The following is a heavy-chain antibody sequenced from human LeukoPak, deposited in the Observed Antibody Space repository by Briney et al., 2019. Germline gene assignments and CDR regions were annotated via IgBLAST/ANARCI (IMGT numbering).Heavy chain of an antibody. D-gene: IGHD1-26*01. Sequence: SETLSLTYTVSGGSISSGGYYWSWIRQHPGKGLEWIGYIYYSGSTYYNPSLKSRVTISVDTSKNQFSLKLSSVTAADTAVYYCARSGSYWVGDAFDIWGQGTMVTVSS. CDR2: IYYSGST. CDR3: ARSGSYWVGDAFDI. V-gene: IGHV4-31*03. J-gene: IGHJ3*02. CDR1: GGSISSGGYY.